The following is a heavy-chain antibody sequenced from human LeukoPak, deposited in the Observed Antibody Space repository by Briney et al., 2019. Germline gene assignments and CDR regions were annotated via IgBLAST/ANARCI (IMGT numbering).Heavy chain of an antibody. CDR3: ARLRFLEWLLFDY. Sequence: ASVKVSCKASGYTFTGYYMHWVRQAPGQGLEWMGWISAYNGNTNYAQKLQGRVTMTTDTSTSTAYMELRSLRSDDTAVYYCARLRFLEWLLFDYWGQGTLVTVSS. V-gene: IGHV1-18*04. D-gene: IGHD3-3*01. J-gene: IGHJ4*02. CDR1: GYTFTGYY. CDR2: ISAYNGNT.